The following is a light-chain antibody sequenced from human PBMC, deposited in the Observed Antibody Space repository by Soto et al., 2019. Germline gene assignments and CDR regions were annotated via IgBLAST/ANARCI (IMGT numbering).Light chain of an antibody. J-gene: IGLJ3*02. CDR2: EVY. CDR3: ISYIPSTTTHWV. CDR1: NSDVGGYDR. V-gene: IGLV2-14*01. Sequence: QSALTQPASVSGSPGQSITISCTGTNSDVGGYDRVSWYQHHPGKAPKLLIFEVYNRPSGISDRFSGSKSGDTASLTISGRQPEDEADYYCISYIPSTTTHWVFGGGTKLTVL.